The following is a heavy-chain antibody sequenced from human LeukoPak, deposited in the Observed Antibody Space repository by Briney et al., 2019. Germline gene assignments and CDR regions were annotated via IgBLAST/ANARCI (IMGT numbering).Heavy chain of an antibody. D-gene: IGHD1-7*01. V-gene: IGHV3-30*18. CDR1: GFTSSSYG. CDR2: ISYDGSNK. J-gene: IGHJ4*02. CDR3: AKSRGTMYYFDY. Sequence: PGRSLRLSCAASGFTSSSYGMHWVRQAPGKGLEWVAVISYDGSNKYYADSVKGRFTISRDNSKNTLYLQMNSLRAEDTAVYYCAKSRGTMYYFDYWGQGTLVTVSS.